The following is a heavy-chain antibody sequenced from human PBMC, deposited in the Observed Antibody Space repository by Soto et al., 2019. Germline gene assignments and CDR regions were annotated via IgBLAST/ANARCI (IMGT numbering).Heavy chain of an antibody. J-gene: IGHJ4*02. CDR3: ARTERYCSGGSCYGDPIDY. D-gene: IGHD2-15*01. CDR2: INPSGGST. V-gene: IGHV1-46*01. Sequence: QVQLVQSGAEMKEPGASVKVSCKASGYTFTSYYMHWVRQAPGQGLEWMGIINPSGGSTSYAHKFQGRVTMTRDTSTSTVYMELSSLRSEDTAVYYCARTERYCSGGSCYGDPIDYWGQGTLVTVSS. CDR1: GYTFTSYY.